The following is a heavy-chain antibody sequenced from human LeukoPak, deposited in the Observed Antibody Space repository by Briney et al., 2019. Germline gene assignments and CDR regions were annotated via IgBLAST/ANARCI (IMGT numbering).Heavy chain of an antibody. CDR3: ASSSWYGRDYYYYYMDV. CDR2: IYYSGST. Sequence: PSETLSLTCTVSGGSISSGSYYWSWIRQPAGKGLEWIGSIYYSGSTYYNPSLKSRVTISVDTSKNQFSLKLSSVTAADTAVYYCASSSWYGRDYYYYYMDVWGKGTTVTISS. J-gene: IGHJ6*03. D-gene: IGHD6-13*01. V-gene: IGHV4-39*07. CDR1: GGSISSGSYY.